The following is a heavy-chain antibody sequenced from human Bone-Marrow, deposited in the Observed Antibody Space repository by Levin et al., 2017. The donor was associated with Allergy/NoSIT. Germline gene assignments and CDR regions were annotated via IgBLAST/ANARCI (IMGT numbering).Heavy chain of an antibody. V-gene: IGHV3-23*01. D-gene: IGHD6-13*01. CDR1: GFTFSSYA. CDR2: ISGSGGST. Sequence: PGASVKVSCAASGFTFSSYAMSWVRQAPGKGLEWVSAISGSGGSTYYADSVKGRFTISRDNSKNTLYLQMNSLRAEDTAVYYCAKDLGYSREGPDYWGQGTLVTVSS. J-gene: IGHJ4*02. CDR3: AKDLGYSREGPDY.